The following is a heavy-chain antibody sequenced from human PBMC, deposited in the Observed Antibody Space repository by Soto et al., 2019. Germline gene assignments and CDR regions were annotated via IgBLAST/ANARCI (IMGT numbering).Heavy chain of an antibody. CDR1: GGFVNSDTHS. V-gene: IGHV4-61*01. D-gene: IGHD2-2*01. CDR3: ARFVRSCSATTCSTRADV. CDR2: IYSGGST. Sequence: SETLSLTCTVSGGFVNSDTHSWSWIRQTPGKRLEWVGFIYSGGSTKNPSLRSRVTMSVDTSKNQFSLKLRSVIVADTAVYHCARFVRSCSATTCSTRADVWGQGITVTVSS. J-gene: IGHJ6*02.